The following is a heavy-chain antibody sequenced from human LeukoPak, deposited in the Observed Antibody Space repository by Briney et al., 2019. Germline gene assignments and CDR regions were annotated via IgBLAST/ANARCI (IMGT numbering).Heavy chain of an antibody. CDR2: IKQDGSEK. D-gene: IGHD3-16*01. CDR1: GFTFSSYW. J-gene: IGHJ4*02. Sequence: GGSLRLSCAASGFTFSSYWMSWVRQAPGKGLEWVANIKQDGSEKYYVDSVKGRFTISRDNAKNSLYLQMNSLRAEDTAVYYCARAPRKLVMIDFVYWGQGTLVTVSS. CDR3: ARAPRKLVMIDFVY. V-gene: IGHV3-7*01.